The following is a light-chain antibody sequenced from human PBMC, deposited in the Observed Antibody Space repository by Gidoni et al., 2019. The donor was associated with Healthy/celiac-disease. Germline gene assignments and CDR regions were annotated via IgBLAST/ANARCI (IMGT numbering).Light chain of an antibody. CDR1: SSNIGAGYD. CDR3: QSYDSSLSGPNWV. J-gene: IGLJ3*02. Sequence: QSVLPQPPSVSGAPGQRVTISCTGSSSNIGAGYDVNWYQQLPGTAPKLLIYGNSNRPSGVPDRFSGSKSGTSASLAITGLQAEDEADYYCQSYDSSLSGPNWVFGGGTKLTVL. CDR2: GNS. V-gene: IGLV1-40*01.